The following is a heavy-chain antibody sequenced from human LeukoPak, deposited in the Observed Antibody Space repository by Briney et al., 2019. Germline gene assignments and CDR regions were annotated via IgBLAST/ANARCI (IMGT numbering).Heavy chain of an antibody. D-gene: IGHD3-16*01. Sequence: SETLSLTCTVSGGSITSGNYYWSWIRQPPGKGLEWIGYIYYSGTTYYSPSLKSRLTISVDTSKNQFSLKLSSVTAADTAVYYCARGGGRIDYWGQGTLVTVSS. CDR2: IYYSGTT. J-gene: IGHJ4*02. CDR1: GGSITSGNYY. CDR3: ARGGGRIDY. V-gene: IGHV4-30-4*01.